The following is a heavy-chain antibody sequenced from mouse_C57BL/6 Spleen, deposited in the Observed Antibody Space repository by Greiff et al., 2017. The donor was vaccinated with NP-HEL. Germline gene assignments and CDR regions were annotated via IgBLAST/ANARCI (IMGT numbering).Heavy chain of an antibody. CDR2: IYPRSGNT. D-gene: IGHD2-4*01. V-gene: IGHV1-81*01. J-gene: IGHJ1*03. CDR1: GYTFTSYG. CDR3: ARRSYYDPYWYFDV. Sequence: VQLQQSGAELARPGASVKLSCKASGYTFTSYGISWVKQRTGQGLEWIGEIYPRSGNTYYNEKFKGKATLTADKSSSTAYMELRSLTSEDSAVYFCARRSYYDPYWYFDVWGTGTTVTVSS.